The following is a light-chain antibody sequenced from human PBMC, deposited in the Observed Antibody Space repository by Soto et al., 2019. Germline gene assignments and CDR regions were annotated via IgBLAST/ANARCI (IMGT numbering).Light chain of an antibody. J-gene: IGKJ1*01. CDR1: QSIRTD. CDR3: QQYNNWPPWT. CDR2: DAS. V-gene: IGKV3D-15*01. Sequence: DIVMTQSPATLSVSPGESATLSCRASQSIRTDLAWYQQKSGQGPRLLIYDASTRATGIPARFSGSGSGTEFTLTISSLQSEDFAVYYCQQYNNWPPWTFGQGTKVDIK.